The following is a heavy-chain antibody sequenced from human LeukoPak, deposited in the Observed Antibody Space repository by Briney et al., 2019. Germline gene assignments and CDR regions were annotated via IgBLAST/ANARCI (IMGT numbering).Heavy chain of an antibody. CDR3: ARRDDSSGYLPSNFDY. J-gene: IGHJ4*02. CDR2: ISSSSSYI. D-gene: IGHD3-22*01. V-gene: IGHV3-21*01. Sequence: GGSLRLSCAASGYTYSPYCMHWVRQAPGKGLEWVSSISSSSSYIYYADSVKGRFTISRDNAKNSLYLQMNSLRAEDTAVYYCARRDDSSGYLPSNFDYWGQGTLVTVSS. CDR1: GYTYSPYC.